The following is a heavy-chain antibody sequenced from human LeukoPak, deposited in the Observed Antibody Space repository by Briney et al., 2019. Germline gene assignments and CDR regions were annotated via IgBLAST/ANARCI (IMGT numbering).Heavy chain of an antibody. Sequence: GGSLRLSCTASGFTFGSHWMGWVRQAPGKGLEWVANIEKGGTTKYYLDSVKGRFTVSRDNTENSLSLQMNSLSAEDTALYCCVRHGDYCFVWWGQGTMVTDPS. CDR2: IEKGGTTK. CDR3: VRHGDYCFVW. D-gene: IGHD4-17*01. J-gene: IGHJ3*01. V-gene: IGHV3-7*01. CDR1: GFTFGSHW.